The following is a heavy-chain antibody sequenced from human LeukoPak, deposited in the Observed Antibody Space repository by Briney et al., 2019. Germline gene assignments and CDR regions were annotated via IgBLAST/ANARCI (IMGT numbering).Heavy chain of an antibody. Sequence: GGSLRLSCAASGFTFSNYNMNWVRQAPGKGLEWVSYISSSGSTIYYADSVKGRFTISRDNAKNSLYLQMNSLRAEDTAVFYCAELGITMIGGVWGKGATVTISS. CDR3: AELGITMIGGV. CDR2: ISSSGSTI. D-gene: IGHD3-10*02. J-gene: IGHJ6*04. CDR1: GFTFSNYN. V-gene: IGHV3-48*04.